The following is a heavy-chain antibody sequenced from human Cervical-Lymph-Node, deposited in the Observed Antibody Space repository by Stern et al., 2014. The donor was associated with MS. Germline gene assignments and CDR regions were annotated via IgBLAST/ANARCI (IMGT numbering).Heavy chain of an antibody. CDR1: GYTFTNYA. V-gene: IGHV1-3*04. J-gene: IGHJ6*02. Sequence: VQLVQSGAEVKKPGASMKVSCKASGYTFTNYAMHWVRQAPGQRLEWMGWLNTGNDNPKYSEKFQGRVTITRDTSASTVYIELSSVRSEDTAVYCCARDQYGMDDWGQGTTVIVSS. CDR3: ARDQYGMDD. CDR2: LNTGNDNP.